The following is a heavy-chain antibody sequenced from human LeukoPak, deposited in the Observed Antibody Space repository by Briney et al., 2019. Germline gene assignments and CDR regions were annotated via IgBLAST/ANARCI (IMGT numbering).Heavy chain of an antibody. CDR1: GYXFTNSW. CDR2: IYPGNSDT. D-gene: IGHD3-10*01. Sequence: GESLKISCDGSGYXFTNSWICWVRQMPGKGLEWMGIIYPGNSDTTYSPSFQGQVTISADKSINTAYLQWSGLKASDTAMYYCARHSRETEGRWLDPWGRGTLVTVSS. V-gene: IGHV5-51*01. CDR3: ARHSRETEGRWLDP. J-gene: IGHJ5*02.